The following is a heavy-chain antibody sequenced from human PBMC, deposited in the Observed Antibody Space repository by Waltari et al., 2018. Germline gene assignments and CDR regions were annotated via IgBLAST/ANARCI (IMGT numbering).Heavy chain of an antibody. Sequence: QLQLQESGPGLMKPSETLSPTCTVSGGSIRRSRYDWGWIRQSPGKGLEWIASIYYTGTTYYNPTLESRVTISGDTSKNQFSLRLSSVTAADTAVYYCARHWKRNGYRFDPWGQGTLVTVSS. CDR1: GGSIRRSRYD. CDR3: ARHWKRNGYRFDP. D-gene: IGHD5-12*01. CDR2: IYYTGTT. J-gene: IGHJ5*02. V-gene: IGHV4-39*01.